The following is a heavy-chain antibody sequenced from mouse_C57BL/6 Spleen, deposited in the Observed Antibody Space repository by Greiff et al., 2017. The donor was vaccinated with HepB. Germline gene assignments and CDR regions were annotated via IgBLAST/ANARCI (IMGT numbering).Heavy chain of an antibody. D-gene: IGHD2-3*01. CDR2: IDPSDSYT. V-gene: IGHV1-50*01. CDR1: GYTFTSYW. J-gene: IGHJ2*01. Sequence: QVQLQQPGAELVKPGASVKLSCKASGYTFTSYWMQWVKQRPGQGLEWIGEIDPSDSYTNYNQKFKGKATLTVDTSSSTAYMQLSSLTSEDSAVYYCARRGVIYDGYNWGQGTTLTVSS. CDR3: ARRGVIYDGYN.